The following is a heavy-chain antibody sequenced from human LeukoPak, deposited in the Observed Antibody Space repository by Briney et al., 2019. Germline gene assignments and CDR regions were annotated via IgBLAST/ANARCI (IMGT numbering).Heavy chain of an antibody. J-gene: IGHJ4*02. V-gene: IGHV1-8*01. Sequence: ASVKVSCKASGYTFTNYDINWVRQATGQGLEWVGWMNPKSGNTGSGEKFQGRVTMTRGTSISTAYMELSSLRSEDTAIYYCARAAGDLDYWGQGTLVTVSS. CDR3: ARAAGDLDY. CDR2: MNPKSGNT. CDR1: GYTFTNYD.